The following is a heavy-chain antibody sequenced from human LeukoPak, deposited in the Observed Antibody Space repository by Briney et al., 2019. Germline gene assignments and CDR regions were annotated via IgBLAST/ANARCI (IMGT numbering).Heavy chain of an antibody. D-gene: IGHD3-3*01. CDR1: GYSFTSYW. V-gene: IGHV5-51*01. CDR3: ARHMDDFWSGPANY. Sequence: GESLKISCKGSGYSFTSYWIGWVRQMPGKGLEWMGIIYPGDSDNSYSPSFQGQVTISADKSISTAYLQWSSLKASDTAMYYCARHMDDFWSGPANYWGQGTLVTVSS. J-gene: IGHJ4*02. CDR2: IYPGDSDN.